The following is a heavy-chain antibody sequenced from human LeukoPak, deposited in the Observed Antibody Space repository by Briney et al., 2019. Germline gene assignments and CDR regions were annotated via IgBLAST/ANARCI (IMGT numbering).Heavy chain of an antibody. V-gene: IGHV3-72*01. J-gene: IGHJ4*02. CDR1: GFTFSDHY. CDR2: TRNKANSYTT. CDR3: ARETSGSYYIDC. D-gene: IGHD1-26*01. Sequence: PGGSLRLSCAASGFTFSDHYMDWVRQAPGKGLEWVGRTRNKANSYTTEYAASVKGRFTISRDDSKNSLYLQMNSLKTEDTAVYYCARETSGSYYIDCWGQGTLVTVSS.